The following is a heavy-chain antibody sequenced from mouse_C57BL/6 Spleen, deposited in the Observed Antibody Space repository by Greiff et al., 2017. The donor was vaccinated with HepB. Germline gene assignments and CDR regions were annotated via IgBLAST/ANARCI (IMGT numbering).Heavy chain of an antibody. V-gene: IGHV14-2*01. Sequence: EVKLMESGAEPVKPGASVKLSCTASGFNIKDYYMHWVKQRTEQGLEWIGRIDPEDGETKYAPKFQGKATITADTSSNTAYLQLSSLTSEDTAVYYCARLRDGYYWFAYWGQGTLVTVSA. CDR3: ARLRDGYYWFAY. D-gene: IGHD2-3*01. CDR2: IDPEDGET. J-gene: IGHJ3*01. CDR1: GFNIKDYY.